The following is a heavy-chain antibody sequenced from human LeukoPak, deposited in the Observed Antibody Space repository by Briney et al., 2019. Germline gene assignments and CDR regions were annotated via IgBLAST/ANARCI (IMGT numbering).Heavy chain of an antibody. D-gene: IGHD4-17*01. V-gene: IGHV3-64*01. CDR2: ISSNGGST. J-gene: IGHJ4*02. CDR3: ARALNYGDYGGQNYYFDY. Sequence: QSGGSLRLSCAASGFTFSSYAMHWVRQAPGMGLEYVSAISSNGGSTYYANSVKGRFTISRDNSKNTLYLQMGSLRAEDMAVYYCARALNYGDYGGQNYYFDYWGQGTLVTVSS. CDR1: GFTFSSYA.